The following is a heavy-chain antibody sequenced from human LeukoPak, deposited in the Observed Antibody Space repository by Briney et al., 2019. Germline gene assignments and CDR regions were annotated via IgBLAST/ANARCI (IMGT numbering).Heavy chain of an antibody. J-gene: IGHJ6*02. Sequence: GGSLRLSCAASGFTFSTSGMTWVRQAPGKGLEWVSSISSSSSYIYYADSVKGRFTISRDNAKNSLYLQMNSLRAEDTAVYYCARDRGYYYGMDVWGQGTTVTVSS. CDR1: GFTFSTSG. CDR3: ARDRGYYYGMDV. D-gene: IGHD3-10*01. V-gene: IGHV3-21*01. CDR2: ISSSSSYI.